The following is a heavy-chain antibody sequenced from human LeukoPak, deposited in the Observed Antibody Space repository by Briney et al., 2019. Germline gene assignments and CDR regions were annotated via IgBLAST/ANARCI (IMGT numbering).Heavy chain of an antibody. V-gene: IGHV3-48*03. Sequence: GGSLRLSCAVSGLTFSKMNWVRQAPGKGLEWVSYISDSGRSTFYADSVKGRFTISRDNAKNTLYLQMNSLRAEDTAVYYCARVVTPWESAFDIWGQGTMVTVSS. D-gene: IGHD4-23*01. J-gene: IGHJ3*02. CDR2: ISDSGRST. CDR1: GLTFSK. CDR3: ARVVTPWESAFDI.